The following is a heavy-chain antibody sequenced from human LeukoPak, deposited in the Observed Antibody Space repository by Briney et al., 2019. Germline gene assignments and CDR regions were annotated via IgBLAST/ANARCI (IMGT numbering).Heavy chain of an antibody. CDR2: INHTGTT. D-gene: IGHD6-13*01. CDR3: ATAAAGARPDY. CDR1: GGPLSDYH. J-gene: IGHJ4*02. Sequence: SETLSLTCAVYGGPLSDYHWSWIRQPPGKGLEWIGGINHTGTTNYSLSLKSRVTISIDTSKNQFSLNLSSVTAADTAVYYCATAAAGARPDYWGQGTLVTVSS. V-gene: IGHV4-34*01.